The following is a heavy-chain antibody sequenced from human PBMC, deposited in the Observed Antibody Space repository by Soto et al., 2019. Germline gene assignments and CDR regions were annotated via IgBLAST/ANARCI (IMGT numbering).Heavy chain of an antibody. CDR1: GGSFSGYY. D-gene: IGHD3-22*01. CDR2: FNHSGST. J-gene: IGHJ6*02. V-gene: IGHV4-34*01. Sequence: SETLSLTCAVYGGSFSGYYWSWIRQPPGKGLEWIGEFNHSGSTNYNPSLKSRVTISVDTSKNQFSLKLSSVTAADTAVYYCARATYYYDSSGYPWYYYYGMDVWGQGTTVTVSS. CDR3: ARATYYYDSSGYPWYYYYGMDV.